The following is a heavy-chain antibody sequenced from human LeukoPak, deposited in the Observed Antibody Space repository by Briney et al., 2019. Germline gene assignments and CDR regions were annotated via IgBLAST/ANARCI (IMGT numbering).Heavy chain of an antibody. D-gene: IGHD1-26*01. Sequence: GGSLRLSCAASGFTFSNYGVQWVRQAPGKGLEWVAFIRYDGSSKSYTDSVKGRFTISRDNSKNTLYLQMNSLRDDDTALYYCAAGYSSDYWGQGTRVTVSS. CDR2: IRYDGSSK. CDR3: AAGYSSDY. J-gene: IGHJ4*02. CDR1: GFTFSNYG. V-gene: IGHV3-30*02.